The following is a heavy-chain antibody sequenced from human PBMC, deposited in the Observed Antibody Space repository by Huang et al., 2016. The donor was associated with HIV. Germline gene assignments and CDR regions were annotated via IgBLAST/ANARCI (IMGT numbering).Heavy chain of an antibody. V-gene: IGHV4-34*01. CDR3: ARPRMTEGNSDSTWSYFDS. D-gene: IGHD2-21*02. CDR2: SDHRGTT. CDR1: GGSFNGHF. Sequence: QVRLHQWGTGVLKPSETLSLKCAVYGGSFNGHFWTWMRQSPGKGLAWIGESDHRGTTSSNPALKSRVTMSLDTSKSQFYLNLTSVTATDTATYYCARPRMTEGNSDSTWSYFDSWGQGTPVIVSS. J-gene: IGHJ4*02.